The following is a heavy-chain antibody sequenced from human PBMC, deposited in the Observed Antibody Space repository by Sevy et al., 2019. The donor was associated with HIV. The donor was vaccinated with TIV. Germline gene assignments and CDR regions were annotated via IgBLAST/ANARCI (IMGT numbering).Heavy chain of an antibody. V-gene: IGHV3-64*01. CDR3: ARVACRELLPNGLDS. J-gene: IGHJ4*02. D-gene: IGHD1-7*01. CDR1: GFTFSSHT. CDR2: ISPNGGRT. Sequence: GGFLRLSCAASGFTFSSHTMLWVRQAPGKGLEYVSAISPNGGRTYSANSVKGRFTISRDNSNDMLYLKMDSLRTEDLAVYYCARVACRELLPNGLDSWGQGTPVTVSS.